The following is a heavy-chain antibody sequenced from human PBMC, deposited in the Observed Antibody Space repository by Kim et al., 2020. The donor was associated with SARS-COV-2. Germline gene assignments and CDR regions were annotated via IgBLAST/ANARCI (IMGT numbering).Heavy chain of an antibody. D-gene: IGHD2-2*01. CDR1: GGTFSSYA. CDR3: ARDRGIVVVPAAMNFDY. J-gene: IGHJ4*02. Sequence: SVKVSCKASGGTFSSYAISWVRQAPGQGLEWMGRIIPILGIANYAQKFQGRVTITADKSTSTAYMELSSLRSEDTAVYYCARDRGIVVVPAAMNFDYWGQGTLVTVSS. V-gene: IGHV1-69*04. CDR2: IIPILGIA.